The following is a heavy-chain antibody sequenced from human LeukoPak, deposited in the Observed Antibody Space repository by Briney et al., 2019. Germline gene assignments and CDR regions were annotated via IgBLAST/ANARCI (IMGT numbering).Heavy chain of an antibody. J-gene: IGHJ6*02. D-gene: IGHD6-13*01. Sequence: GGSLRLSCAASGFTFSSYWMSWVRQAPGKGLEWVANIKQDGSEEYYVDSVKGRFTISRDNAKNSLYLQMNSLRAEDTAVYYCARTQVSSSWYSVYYYYGMDVWGQGTTVTVSS. CDR3: ARTQVSSSWYSVYYYYGMDV. CDR2: IKQDGSEE. V-gene: IGHV3-7*01. CDR1: GFTFSSYW.